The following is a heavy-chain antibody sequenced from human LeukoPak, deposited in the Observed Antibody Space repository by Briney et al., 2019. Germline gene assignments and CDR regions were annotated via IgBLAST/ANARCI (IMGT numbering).Heavy chain of an antibody. CDR2: ISYDGSNK. CDR3: ARDRRVDGMDV. Sequence: GGSLRLSCAASGFTFSSYAMHWVRQAPGKGLEWVAVISYDGSNKYYADSVKGRFTISRDNSKNTLYLQMNSLRAEDTAVYYCARDRRVDGMDVWGQGTTVIVSS. J-gene: IGHJ6*02. V-gene: IGHV3-30*04. CDR1: GFTFSSYA. D-gene: IGHD1-26*01.